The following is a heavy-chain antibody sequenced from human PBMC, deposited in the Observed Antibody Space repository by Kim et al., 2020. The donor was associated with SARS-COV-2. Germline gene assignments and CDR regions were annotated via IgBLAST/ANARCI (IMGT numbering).Heavy chain of an antibody. CDR3: ARDGGNWFDP. V-gene: IGHV3-30-3*01. Sequence: NNNSPYPVNGRFSTSRDNSKNTLYLEMNSLRAEDRAVYYCARDGGNWFDPWGQGTLVTVSS. CDR2: NN. J-gene: IGHJ5*02. D-gene: IGHD3-16*01.